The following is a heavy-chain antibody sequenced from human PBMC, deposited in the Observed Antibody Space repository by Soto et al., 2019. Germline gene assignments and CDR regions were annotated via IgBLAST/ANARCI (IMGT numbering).Heavy chain of an antibody. J-gene: IGHJ6*02. CDR1: GLTGSNAY. CDR2: IYDNGTT. D-gene: IGHD3-10*01. V-gene: IGHV3-53*01. CDR3: VRPLPSGRNYGLDV. Sequence: EVQLVESGGGLIQPGGSLRLSCAASGLTGSNAYMDWVRQAPGMGLEWVSVIYDNGTTYYADSVKGRFTISRDTSTNTLAFEMDSLRAEDTAVYYCVRPLPSGRNYGLDVWGQGTTFTVSS.